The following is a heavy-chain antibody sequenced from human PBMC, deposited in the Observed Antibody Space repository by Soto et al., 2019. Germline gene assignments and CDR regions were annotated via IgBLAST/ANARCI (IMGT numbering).Heavy chain of an antibody. CDR3: ARTGGIVVVPAAMHEYYYGMDV. CDR2: IDPSDSYT. Sequence: GESLKISCKGSGYSFTSYWISWVRQMPGKGLEWMGRIDPSDSYTNYSPSFQGHVTISADKSISTAYLQWSSLKASDTAMYYCARTGGIVVVPAAMHEYYYGMDVWGQGTTVTV. D-gene: IGHD2-2*01. V-gene: IGHV5-10-1*01. CDR1: GYSFTSYW. J-gene: IGHJ6*02.